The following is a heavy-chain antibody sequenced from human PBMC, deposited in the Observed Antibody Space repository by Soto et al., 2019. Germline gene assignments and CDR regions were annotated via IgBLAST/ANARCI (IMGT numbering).Heavy chain of an antibody. Sequence: GESLKISCEGSGYNFSNYYISWVRHLPGKGMAWMGRVDPSDSYTNYSPSFQGHVSISADMSITTVLLLLRSLKASDRGMYYCAPPKWNYGHYDLCGQGAQVTVSS. D-gene: IGHD4-17*01. CDR2: VDPSDSYT. CDR3: APPKWNYGHYDL. J-gene: IGHJ5*02. V-gene: IGHV5-10-1*01. CDR1: GYNFSNYY.